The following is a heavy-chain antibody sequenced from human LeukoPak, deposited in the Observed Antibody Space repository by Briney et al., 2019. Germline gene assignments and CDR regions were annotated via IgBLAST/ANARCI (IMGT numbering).Heavy chain of an antibody. V-gene: IGHV4-39*07. CDR3: ARDRLLSGFLEWSPEGDY. CDR2: IYYSGST. J-gene: IGHJ4*02. Sequence: SETLSLTCTVSGGSISSSSYYWGWIRQPPGKGLEWIGSIYYSGSTYYNPSLKSRVTISVDTSKNQFSLKLSSVTAADTAVYYCARDRLLSGFLEWSPEGDYWGQGTLVTVSS. D-gene: IGHD3-3*01. CDR1: GGSISSSSYY.